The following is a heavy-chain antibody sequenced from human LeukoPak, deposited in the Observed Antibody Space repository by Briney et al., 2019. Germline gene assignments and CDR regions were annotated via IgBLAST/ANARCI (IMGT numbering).Heavy chain of an antibody. Sequence: TPSETLSLTCTVSGGSISSSSYYWGWIRQPPGKGLEWIGEINHSGSTNYNPSLKSRVTISVDTSKNQFSLKLSSVTAADTAVYYCARARPAVTGAFDIWGQGTMVTVSS. D-gene: IGHD4-11*01. CDR3: ARARPAVTGAFDI. V-gene: IGHV4-39*07. CDR1: GGSISSSSYY. J-gene: IGHJ3*02. CDR2: INHSGST.